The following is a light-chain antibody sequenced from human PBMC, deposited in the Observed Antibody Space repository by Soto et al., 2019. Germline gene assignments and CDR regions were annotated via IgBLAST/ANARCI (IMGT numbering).Light chain of an antibody. CDR1: SSDVGGYHY. Sequence: QSALTQPASVSGSPGQSITISCTGTSSDVGGYHYVSWYQQHPGKASKLMIYDVSNRPSGVSNRFSGSKSGNTAFLTISGLQAEDEADYCCSSYTSSSTPYVFGTGTKLTVL. V-gene: IGLV2-14*01. J-gene: IGLJ1*01. CDR2: DVS. CDR3: SSYTSSSTPYV.